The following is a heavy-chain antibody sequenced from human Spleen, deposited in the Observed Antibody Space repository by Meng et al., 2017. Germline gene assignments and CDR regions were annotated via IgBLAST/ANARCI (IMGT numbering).Heavy chain of an antibody. CDR1: GFTFSSYW. CDR2: INIDGSTT. J-gene: IGHJ4*02. D-gene: IGHD6-19*01. V-gene: IGHV3-74*01. Sequence: GGSLRLSCADSGFTFSSYWMHWVRQAPGKGLVWVSRINIDGSTTAYADSVKGRFTISRDNAKNTLYLQMNSLRAEDTAVYYCARGGYSSGLDYWGQGTLVTGS. CDR3: ARGGYSSGLDY.